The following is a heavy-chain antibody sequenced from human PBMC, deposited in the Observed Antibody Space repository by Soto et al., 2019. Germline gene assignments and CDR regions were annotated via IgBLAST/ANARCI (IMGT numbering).Heavy chain of an antibody. Sequence: EVQLLESGGGLVQPGGSLRLSCAASGFTFSSYAMRWVRQAPGKGLEWVSTISGSGGSTYYADSVKGRFTISRDNSTNTLYLQMNSLRAEDTAVYYCARRGSGNYYDYWGQGTLVTVSS. D-gene: IGHD1-26*01. CDR1: GFTFSSYA. CDR3: ARRGSGNYYDY. V-gene: IGHV3-23*01. CDR2: ISGSGGST. J-gene: IGHJ4*02.